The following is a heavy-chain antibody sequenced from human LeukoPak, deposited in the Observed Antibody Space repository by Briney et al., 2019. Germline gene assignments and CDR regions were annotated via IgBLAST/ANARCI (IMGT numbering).Heavy chain of an antibody. CDR1: GFTFDDYA. CDR3: AKSRRVGSVYDWFDP. CDR2: ISGDGTTT. D-gene: IGHD5/OR15-5a*01. J-gene: IGHJ5*02. Sequence: GGSLRLSCAASGFTFDDYAMHWVRQGRGKGLEWVSLISGDGTTTYYADSVKGRFTISRDSSKNSLYLQMNSLRTEDTALYYCAKSRRVGSVYDWFDPWGQGTLVTVSS. V-gene: IGHV3-43*02.